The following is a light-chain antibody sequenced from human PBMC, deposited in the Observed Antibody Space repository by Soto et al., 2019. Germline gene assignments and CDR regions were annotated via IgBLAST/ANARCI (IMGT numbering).Light chain of an antibody. V-gene: IGLV2-23*01. CDR2: EST. CDR1: GSALVNYNL. CDR3: CSCVSGSPFDVL. J-gene: IGLJ3*02. Sequence: QSALTQPASGSGSTGQSITISCTGTGSALVNYNLVSWYQQPPGQAPRLVIYESTKRPSGVSDRFSASKSGNTASLTSSGLQAEDEADYYCCSCVSGSPFDVLFGGGTKLTVL.